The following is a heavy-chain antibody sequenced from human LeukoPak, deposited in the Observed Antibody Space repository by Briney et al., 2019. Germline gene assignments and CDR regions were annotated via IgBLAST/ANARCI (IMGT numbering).Heavy chain of an antibody. CDR1: GGSISSGSYY. CDR3: ARITDYSDCYYYSMDV. V-gene: IGHV4-61*02. Sequence: PSQTLSLTCTVSGGSISSGSYYWSWIRQPAGKGLEWIGRSYTSGSTNYNPSLKSRVTISVDTYKNQFSQKLSSVTAADTAVYYCARITDYSDCYYYSMDVWGKGTTVTVSS. J-gene: IGHJ6*03. CDR2: SYTSGST. D-gene: IGHD4-11*01.